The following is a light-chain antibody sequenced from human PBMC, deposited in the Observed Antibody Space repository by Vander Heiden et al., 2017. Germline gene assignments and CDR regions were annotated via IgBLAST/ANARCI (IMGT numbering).Light chain of an antibody. J-gene: IGLJ2*01. CDR3: AAWDDSLNGVV. Sequence: QTVLTHPPAAPGPSGPRLTFICSGSSTNIGRNTVNWYQQPPGTAPKLSLYSNNLQASGVPVRFTGSKSGTSGSMAISGLQSEDEADYYCAAWDDSLNGVVFGGGTKLTVL. V-gene: IGLV1-44*01. CDR1: STNIGRNT. CDR2: SNN.